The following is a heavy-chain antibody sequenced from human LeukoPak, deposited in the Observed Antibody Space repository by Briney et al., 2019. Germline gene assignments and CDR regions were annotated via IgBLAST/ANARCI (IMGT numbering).Heavy chain of an antibody. D-gene: IGHD5-12*01. V-gene: IGHV1-69*13. J-gene: IGHJ4*02. Sequence: ASVKVSCKASGYIFSSYYMHWVRQAPGQGLEWMGGIIPIFGTANYAQKFQGRVTITADESTSTAYMELSSLRSEDTAVYYCARVGGYSGYEPLDYWGQGTLVTVSS. CDR1: GYIFSSYY. CDR3: ARVGGYSGYEPLDY. CDR2: IIPIFGTA.